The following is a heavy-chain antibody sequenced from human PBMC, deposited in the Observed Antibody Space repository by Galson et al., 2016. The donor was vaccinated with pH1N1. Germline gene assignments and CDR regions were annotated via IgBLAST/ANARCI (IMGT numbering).Heavy chain of an antibody. V-gene: IGHV1-69*13. D-gene: IGHD6-19*01. CDR1: RGTFNGYS. J-gene: IGHJ4*02. Sequence: SVKVSCKASRGTFNGYSISWVRQAPGQGLEWMGEIIPLYRSVKYTQKFQGRVTITADESTSTAYMELTSLRSEDTAQYFCARRGLGNSGWWDFDHWVQGTRVTASS. CDR3: ARRGLGNSGWWDFDH. CDR2: IIPLYRSV.